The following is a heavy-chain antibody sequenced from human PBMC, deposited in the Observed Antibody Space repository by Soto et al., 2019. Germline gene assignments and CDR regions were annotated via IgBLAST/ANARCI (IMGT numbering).Heavy chain of an antibody. CDR1: GGSISSGVYY. CDR2: IYYSGST. D-gene: IGHD3-10*01. J-gene: IGHJ6*02. V-gene: IGHV4-31*03. Sequence: PSETLSLTCTVSGGSISSGVYYWSGIRQHPGKGLEWIGYIYYSGSTYYNPSLKSRVTISVDTSKNQFSLKLSSVTAADTAAYYCASLLGGWYFYGMDVWGQGTTVTV. CDR3: ASLLGGWYFYGMDV.